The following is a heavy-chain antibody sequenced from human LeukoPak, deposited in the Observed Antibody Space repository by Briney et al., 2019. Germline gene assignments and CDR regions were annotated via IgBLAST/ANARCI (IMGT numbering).Heavy chain of an antibody. D-gene: IGHD6-6*01. V-gene: IGHV3-23*01. CDR2: VSASGGST. CDR1: GFTFSSYA. Sequence: GGSLRLSCAASGFTFSSYAMSWVRQAPGKGLEWVSTVSASGGSTYSADSVKGRFTISRDNSKNTLYLQMNSLRAEDTAVYYCARAQGVIAASGGDPWGQGTLVTVSS. J-gene: IGHJ5*02. CDR3: ARAQGVIAASGGDP.